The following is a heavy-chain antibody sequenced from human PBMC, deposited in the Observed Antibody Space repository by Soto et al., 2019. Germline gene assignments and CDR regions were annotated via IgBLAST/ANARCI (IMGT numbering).Heavy chain of an antibody. CDR2: INPNSGGT. J-gene: IGHJ6*02. CDR1: GYTFTGYY. Sequence: GASVKVSCKASGYTFTGYYMHWVRQAPGQGLEWMGWINPNSGGTNYAQKFQGWVTMTRDTSISTAYMELSRLRSDDTAVYYCARDINLSMYYDFWSGYPYYYYYGMDVWGQGTTVTVSS. V-gene: IGHV1-2*04. D-gene: IGHD3-3*01. CDR3: ARDINLSMYYDFWSGYPYYYYYGMDV.